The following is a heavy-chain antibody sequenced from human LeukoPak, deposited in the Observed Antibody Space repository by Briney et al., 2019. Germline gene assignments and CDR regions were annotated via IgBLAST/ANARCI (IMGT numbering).Heavy chain of an antibody. Sequence: ASVKVSCKASGGTFSSYAISWVRQAPGQGLEWMGGIIPIFGTANYAQKFQGRVTITTDESTSTAYMELSSLRSEDTAVYYCAREVGSYLDYYFDYWGQGTLVTVSS. CDR2: IIPIFGTA. D-gene: IGHD1-26*01. CDR1: GGTFSSYA. V-gene: IGHV1-69*05. CDR3: AREVGSYLDYYFDY. J-gene: IGHJ4*02.